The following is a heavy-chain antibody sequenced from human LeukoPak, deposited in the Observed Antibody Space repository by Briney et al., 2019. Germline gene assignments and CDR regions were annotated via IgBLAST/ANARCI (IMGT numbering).Heavy chain of an antibody. Sequence: ASVKVSCTASGYTFTNYGISWVRQAPGQGLEWMGWINAYNGDTNYAQKLQGRVTMTTDTSTSTAYMELRSLRSDDTAVYYCARTPGGSRTNWFDPWGQGTLVTVSS. CDR1: GYTFTNYG. CDR2: INAYNGDT. V-gene: IGHV1-18*01. D-gene: IGHD3-16*01. J-gene: IGHJ5*02. CDR3: ARTPGGSRTNWFDP.